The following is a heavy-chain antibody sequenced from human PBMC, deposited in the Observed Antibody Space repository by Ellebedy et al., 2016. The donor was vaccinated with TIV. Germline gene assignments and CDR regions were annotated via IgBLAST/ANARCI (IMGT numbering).Heavy chain of an antibody. D-gene: IGHD2-8*01. CDR3: ARQATNTWYLDY. CDR1: GFTFRNYW. CDR2: IKQDGSEK. Sequence: ESLKISCAASGFTFRNYWMSWVRQAPGKGLEWVGNIKQDGSEKLYVDSVRGRFTISRDNAKNSVFLQMNSLRAEDTDVYYCARQATNTWYLDYWGQGSLVTVSS. V-gene: IGHV3-7*03. J-gene: IGHJ4*02.